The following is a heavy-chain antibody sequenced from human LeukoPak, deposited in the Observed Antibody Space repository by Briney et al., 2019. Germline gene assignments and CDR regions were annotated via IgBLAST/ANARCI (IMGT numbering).Heavy chain of an antibody. CDR2: IYYSGST. CDR3: ARVHTYYYGSGSYYKSFDY. J-gene: IGHJ4*02. CDR1: GGSISSYY. D-gene: IGHD3-10*01. V-gene: IGHV4-59*01. Sequence: SETLSLTCTVSGGSISSYYWSWIRQPPGEGLEWIGYIYYSGSTNYNPSLKSRVTISVDTSKNQFSLKLSSVTAADTAVYYCARVHTYYYGSGSYYKSFDYWGQGTLVTVSS.